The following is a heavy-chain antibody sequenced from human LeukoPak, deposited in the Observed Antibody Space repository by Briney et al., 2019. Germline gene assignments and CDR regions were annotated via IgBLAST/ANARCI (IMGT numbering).Heavy chain of an antibody. CDR1: GYTFTGYY. V-gene: IGHV1-3*03. Sequence: ASVKVSCKASGYTFTGYYMHWVRQAPGQRLEWMGWINAGNGNTKYSQEFQGRVTITRDTSASTAYMELSSLRSEDMAVYYCARDGIGPPYHWFDPWGQGTLVTVSS. CDR2: INAGNGNT. D-gene: IGHD1-26*01. CDR3: ARDGIGPPYHWFDP. J-gene: IGHJ5*02.